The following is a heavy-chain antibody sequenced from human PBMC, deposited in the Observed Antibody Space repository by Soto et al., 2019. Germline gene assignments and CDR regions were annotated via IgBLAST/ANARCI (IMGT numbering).Heavy chain of an antibody. J-gene: IGHJ4*02. CDR1: GGSFNGYY. Sequence: SETLSLTCTVSGGSFNGYYWSWIRQSPGKGLEWIGDINHSEYTNYNPSLNSRVTISVDTSRNQFSLKLSSVTAADTAVYYCAAEGYNSGWYGYHYWGQGTLVTVSS. CDR2: INHSEYT. D-gene: IGHD6-19*01. V-gene: IGHV4-34*01. CDR3: AAEGYNSGWYGYHY.